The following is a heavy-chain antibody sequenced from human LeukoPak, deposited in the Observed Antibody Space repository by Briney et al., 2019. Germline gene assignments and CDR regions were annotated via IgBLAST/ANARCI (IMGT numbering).Heavy chain of an antibody. CDR1: GGTFSSYA. J-gene: IGHJ4*02. CDR3: ARDRTYCSGGSCYGADFDY. D-gene: IGHD2-15*01. CDR2: IIPIFGTA. Sequence: ASVKVSCKASGGTFSSYAISWVRQAPGQGLEWMGGIIPIFGTANYAQKFQGRVTMTTDTSTSTAYMELRSLRSDDTAVYYCARDRTYCSGGSCYGADFDYWGQGTLVTVSS. V-gene: IGHV1-69*05.